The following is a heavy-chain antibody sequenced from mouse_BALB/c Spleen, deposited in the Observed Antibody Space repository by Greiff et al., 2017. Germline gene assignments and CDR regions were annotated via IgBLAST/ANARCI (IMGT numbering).Heavy chain of an antibody. J-gene: IGHJ2*01. CDR2: ISYSGST. V-gene: IGHV3-2*02. D-gene: IGHD1-2*01. CDR3: ARSHYYGYDDY. Sequence: EGKLQESGPGLVKPSQSLSLTCTVTGYSITSDYAWNWIRQFPGNKLEWMGYISYSGSTSYNPSLKSRISITRDTSKNQFFLQLNSVTTEDTATYYCARSHYYGYDDYWGQGTTLTVSS. CDR1: GYSITSDYA.